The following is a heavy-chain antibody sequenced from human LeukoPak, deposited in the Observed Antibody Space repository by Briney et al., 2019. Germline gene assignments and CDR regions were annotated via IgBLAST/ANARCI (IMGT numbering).Heavy chain of an antibody. D-gene: IGHD1-26*01. CDR1: GGSFSGYY. V-gene: IGHV4-34*01. CDR2: INHSGST. J-gene: IGHJ4*02. CDR3: ARERTRKSGSYYK. Sequence: QSSETLSLTCAVYGGSFSGYYWSWIRQPPGKGLEWIGEINHSGSTNYNPSLKSRVTISVDTSKNQFSLKLSSVTAADTAVYYCARERTRKSGSYYKWGQGTLVTVSS.